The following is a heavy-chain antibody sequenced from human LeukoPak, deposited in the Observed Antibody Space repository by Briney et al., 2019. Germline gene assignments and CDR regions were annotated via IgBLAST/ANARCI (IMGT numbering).Heavy chain of an antibody. CDR2: ISSSSSYI. Sequence: GGSLRLSCAASGFTFSSYSMNWVRQAPGKGLEWVSSISSSSSYIYYADSVKGRFTISRDNAKNSLYLQMNSLRAEDTAVYYCARDRGCSGGSCFTPLYGMDVWGQGTTVTVSS. V-gene: IGHV3-21*01. D-gene: IGHD2-15*01. J-gene: IGHJ6*02. CDR3: ARDRGCSGGSCFTPLYGMDV. CDR1: GFTFSSYS.